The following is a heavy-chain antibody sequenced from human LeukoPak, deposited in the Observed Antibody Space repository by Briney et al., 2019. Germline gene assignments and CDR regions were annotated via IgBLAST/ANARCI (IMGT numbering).Heavy chain of an antibody. D-gene: IGHD3-16*01. J-gene: IGHJ6*03. CDR1: GGSFSGYY. Sequence: SETLSLTCAVYGGSFSGYYWSWIRQPPGKGLEWIGEINHSGSTIHSPSLKSRITISVDTSRNQFSLKLSSVTAADTAVYYCARGRLTPPIYYMDVWAKATTVTVSS. CDR3: ARGRLTPPIYYMDV. V-gene: IGHV4-34*01. CDR2: INHSGST.